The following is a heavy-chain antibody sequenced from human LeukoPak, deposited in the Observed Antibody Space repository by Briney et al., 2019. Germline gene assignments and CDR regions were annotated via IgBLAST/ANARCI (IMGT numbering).Heavy chain of an antibody. V-gene: IGHV3-21*01. D-gene: IGHD3-10*01. J-gene: IGHJ4*02. CDR3: ASSSRGALDY. CDR1: GFTFSSYS. Sequence: PGGSLRLSCAASGFTFSSYSMNWVRQAPGKGLEWVSSISSSSTYIYYADSVKGRFTISRDNAKNSLYLQMNSLRAEDTAVYYCASSSRGALDYGGQGTLVTVSS. CDR2: ISSSSTYI.